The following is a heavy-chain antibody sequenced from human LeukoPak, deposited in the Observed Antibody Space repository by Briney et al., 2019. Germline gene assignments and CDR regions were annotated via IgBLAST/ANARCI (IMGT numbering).Heavy chain of an antibody. Sequence: ASVKVSCKASGYTFTSYAMHWVRQAPGQRLEWMGWISAYNGNTNYAQKLQGRVTMTTDTSTSTAYMELRSLRSDDTAVYYCARVRLGSGRYGTIPYNWFDPWGQGTLVTVSS. CDR2: ISAYNGNT. CDR3: ARVRLGSGRYGTIPYNWFDP. V-gene: IGHV1-18*01. D-gene: IGHD6-19*01. CDR1: GYTFTSYA. J-gene: IGHJ5*02.